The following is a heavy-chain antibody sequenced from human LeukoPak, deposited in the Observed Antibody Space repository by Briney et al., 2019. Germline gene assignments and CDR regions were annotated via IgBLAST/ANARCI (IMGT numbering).Heavy chain of an antibody. CDR2: IKSKTDGGTT. CDR1: GFTSSNAW. Sequence: GSLRLSCAASGFTSSNAWMSWVRQAPGKGLEWVGRIKSKTDGGTTDYAAPVKGRFTISRDDSKNTLYLQMNSLKTEDTAVYYCTTYDFWSGYYRVDYWGQGTLVTVSS. CDR3: TTYDFWSGYYRVDY. J-gene: IGHJ4*02. V-gene: IGHV3-15*01. D-gene: IGHD3-3*01.